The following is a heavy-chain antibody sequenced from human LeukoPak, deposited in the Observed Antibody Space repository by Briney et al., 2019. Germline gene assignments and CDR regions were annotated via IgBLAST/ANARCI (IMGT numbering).Heavy chain of an antibody. Sequence: PGGSLRLSCAASGFTFSSYAMSWVRQAPGQGLEGVSSISGSGTSTYYADSVKGRFTISRDKPKNTLYLQMNSLRAEDTALYSCAKDYGGSSDAFDIWGQGTMVTVSS. J-gene: IGHJ3*02. CDR3: AKDYGGSSDAFDI. CDR1: GFTFSSYA. D-gene: IGHD4-23*01. CDR2: ISGSGTST. V-gene: IGHV3-23*01.